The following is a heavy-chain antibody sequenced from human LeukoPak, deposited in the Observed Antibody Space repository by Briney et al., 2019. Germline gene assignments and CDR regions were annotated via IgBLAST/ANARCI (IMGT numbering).Heavy chain of an antibody. CDR3: ARDLREFARRFDY. Sequence: SETLSLTCTVSGGSIRSSSYYWGWIRQPPGKGLEWIGNIYYSGSTYYNPSLKSRVTISVDTSKNQFSLKLSSVTAADTAVYYCARDLREFARRFDYWGQGTLVTASS. CDR1: GGSIRSSSYY. CDR2: IYYSGST. D-gene: IGHD2/OR15-2a*01. J-gene: IGHJ4*02. V-gene: IGHV4-39*07.